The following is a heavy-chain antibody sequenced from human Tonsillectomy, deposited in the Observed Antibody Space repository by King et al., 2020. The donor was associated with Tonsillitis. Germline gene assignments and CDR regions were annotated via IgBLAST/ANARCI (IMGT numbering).Heavy chain of an antibody. D-gene: IGHD6-19*01. CDR2: VYYTGAN. V-gene: IGHV4-59*08. J-gene: IGHJ4*02. CDR1: GDSIGTYY. CDR3: ARHSGYASGWFSY. Sequence: VQLQESGPGLVEPSETLSLTCTVSGDSIGTYYWSWIRQPPGKGLEWIGYVYYTGANMYNPSLKTRVTISDDTSKNQFSLRLTSVTAADTAVYYCARHSGYASGWFSYWGQGSLVTVSA.